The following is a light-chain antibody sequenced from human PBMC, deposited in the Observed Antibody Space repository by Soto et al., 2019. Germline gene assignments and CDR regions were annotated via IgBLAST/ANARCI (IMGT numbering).Light chain of an antibody. CDR3: QQANNFPWT. Sequence: DIQMAQCPSSVSASVGDRVTITCRASQDIGSWLAWYQQKPGKAPELLIYAASNLQGGVPSRFSGSGSGTDFTLTISSLQPEDFATYYCQQANNFPWTFGQGTKVDIK. CDR1: QDIGSW. CDR2: AAS. V-gene: IGKV1-12*01. J-gene: IGKJ1*01.